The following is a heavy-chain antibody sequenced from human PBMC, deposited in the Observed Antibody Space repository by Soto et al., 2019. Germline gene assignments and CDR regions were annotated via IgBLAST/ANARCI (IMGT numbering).Heavy chain of an antibody. CDR3: AKLFSSGWRGYFDY. CDR2: ISGSGGST. V-gene: IGHV3-23*01. Sequence: GGSLRLSCAASGFTFSSYAMSWVRQAPGKGLEWVSSISGSGGSTYYADSVKGRFTISRDNSKNTLYLQMNSLRAEDTAVYYCAKLFSSGWRGYFDYWGQGTLVTVSS. CDR1: GFTFSSYA. D-gene: IGHD6-19*01. J-gene: IGHJ4*02.